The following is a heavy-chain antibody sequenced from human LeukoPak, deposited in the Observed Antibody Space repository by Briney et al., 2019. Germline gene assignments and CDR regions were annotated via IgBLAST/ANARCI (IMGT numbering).Heavy chain of an antibody. CDR2: IKYGGST. J-gene: IGHJ4*02. CDR3: ARRIGGSAEIDY. D-gene: IGHD1-26*01. Sequence: SETLSLTCTFSGVSISSSSYYWNWIRQPPGKGLEWIGNIKYGGSTYYNPSLKSRVTISVDTSKNHFSLKLSSVTAADTAVFYCARRIGGSAEIDYWGQGTLVTVSS. V-gene: IGHV4-39*01. CDR1: GVSISSSSYY.